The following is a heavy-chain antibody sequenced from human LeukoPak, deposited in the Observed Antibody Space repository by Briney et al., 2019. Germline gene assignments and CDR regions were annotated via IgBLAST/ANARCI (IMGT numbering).Heavy chain of an antibody. Sequence: SVKVSCKASGGTFSSYAISWVRQAPGQGLEWMGGIIPIFGTANYAQKFQGRVTITADESTSTAYTELSSLRSEDTAVYYCARGYRVTGTIPLYYYYYGMDVWGQGTTVTVSS. J-gene: IGHJ6*02. CDR2: IIPIFGTA. V-gene: IGHV1-69*01. CDR3: ARGYRVTGTIPLYYYYYGMDV. D-gene: IGHD1-1*01. CDR1: GGTFSSYA.